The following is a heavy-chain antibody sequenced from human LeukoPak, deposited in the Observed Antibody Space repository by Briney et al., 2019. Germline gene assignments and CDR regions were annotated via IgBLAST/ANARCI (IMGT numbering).Heavy chain of an antibody. CDR3: ARGGYCSSTSCYAYYYGMDV. CDR2: INSDGSST. V-gene: IGHV3-74*01. CDR1: GFTFSSYW. Sequence: SGGSLRLSCAASGFTFSSYWMHWVRQAPGKGLVRVSRINSDGSSTSYADSVKGRFTISRDNAKNTLYLQMNSLRAEDTAVYYCARGGYCSSTSCYAYYYGMDVWGKGTTVTVSS. J-gene: IGHJ6*04. D-gene: IGHD2-2*01.